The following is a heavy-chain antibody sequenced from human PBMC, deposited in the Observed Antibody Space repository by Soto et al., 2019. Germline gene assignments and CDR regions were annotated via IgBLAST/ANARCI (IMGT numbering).Heavy chain of an antibody. CDR1: GYSFAGYW. D-gene: IGHD3-22*01. CDR2: IDPSDSQT. J-gene: IGHJ4*02. Sequence: GESLKISCKGPGYSFAGYWITWVRQKPGKGLEWMGRIDPSDSQTYYSPSFRGHVTISVTKSITTVFLQWSSLRASDTAMYYCARQIYDSDTGPNFQYYFDSWGQGTPVTVSS. V-gene: IGHV5-10-1*01. CDR3: ARQIYDSDTGPNFQYYFDS.